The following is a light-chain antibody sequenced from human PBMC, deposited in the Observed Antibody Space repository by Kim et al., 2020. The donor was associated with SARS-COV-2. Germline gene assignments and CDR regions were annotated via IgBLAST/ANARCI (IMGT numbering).Light chain of an antibody. Sequence: SASVGDRVTITCRASQSISSYLNWYQQKPGKAPKLLIYAASSLQSGVPSRFSGSGSGTDFTLTISSLQPEDFATYYCQQSYSTPWSFGLGTKLEIK. CDR3: QQSYSTPWS. CDR1: QSISSY. CDR2: AAS. V-gene: IGKV1-39*01. J-gene: IGKJ2*03.